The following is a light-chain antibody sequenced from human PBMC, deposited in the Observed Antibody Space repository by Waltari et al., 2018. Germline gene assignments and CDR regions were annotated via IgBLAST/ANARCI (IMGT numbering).Light chain of an antibody. J-gene: IGLJ2*01. Sequence: QSALTQPRSVSGSPGQSVTISCTGTSSDVGAYNYVSWYQQHPGQAPKLMLYEVGHRPSGFPDRFSGSKSGNSASLTISGLQAEDEADDYCCSHAGSSVVFGGGTKLTVL. CDR3: CSHAGSSVV. V-gene: IGLV2-11*01. CDR2: EVG. CDR1: SSDVGAYNY.